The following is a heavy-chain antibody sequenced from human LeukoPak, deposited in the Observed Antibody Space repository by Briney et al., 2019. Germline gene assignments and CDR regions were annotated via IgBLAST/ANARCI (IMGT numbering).Heavy chain of an antibody. D-gene: IGHD3-10*01. J-gene: IGHJ4*02. CDR3: ARDRVQYYYGSGSWD. CDR2: IYHSGST. V-gene: IGHV4-38-2*02. CDR1: GYSISSGYY. Sequence: SETLSLTCTVSGYSISSGYYWGWIRQPPGKGLEWIGTIYHSGSTYYNPSLKSRVTILVDTSKNQFSLKLSSVTAADTAVYYCARDRVQYYYGSGSWDWGQGTLVTVSS.